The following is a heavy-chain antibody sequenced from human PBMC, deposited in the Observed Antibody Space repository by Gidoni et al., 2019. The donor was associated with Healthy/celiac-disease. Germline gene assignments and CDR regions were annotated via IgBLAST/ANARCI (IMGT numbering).Heavy chain of an antibody. D-gene: IGHD2-21*02. V-gene: IGHV3-30*18. CDR1: GFPFSSYG. CDR2: ISYDGSNK. J-gene: IGHJ1*01. Sequence: QVQLVESGGGVVQPGRSLRLSCAASGFPFSSYGMHWVRQAPGKGLEWVAVISYDGSNKYYADSVKGRFTISRDNSKNTLYLQMNSLRAEDTAVYYCAKDVAVVTAIGYFQHWGQGTLVTVAS. CDR3: AKDVAVVTAIGYFQH.